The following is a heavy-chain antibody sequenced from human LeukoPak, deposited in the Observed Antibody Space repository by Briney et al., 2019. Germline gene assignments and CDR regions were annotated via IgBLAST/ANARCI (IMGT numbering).Heavy chain of an antibody. D-gene: IGHD6-13*01. CDR1: GGSISTSNYY. CDR2: IFYSGST. CDR3: ARDLFPAAAGKELDP. V-gene: IGHV4-39*07. Sequence: SETLSLTCTVSGGSISTSNYYWGWIRQPPGKGLEWIGNIFYSGSTYYSPSLRSRVTISLDTSRNQFSLKLNSVTAADTAVYYCARDLFPAAAGKELDPWGQGTLVTVSS. J-gene: IGHJ5*02.